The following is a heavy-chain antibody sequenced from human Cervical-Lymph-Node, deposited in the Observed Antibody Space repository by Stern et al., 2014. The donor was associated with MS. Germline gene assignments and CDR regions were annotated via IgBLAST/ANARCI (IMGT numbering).Heavy chain of an antibody. CDR2: ISSRSSTI. D-gene: IGHD5-18*01. CDR1: GFTFSSYS. CDR3: ARDQEHTYGLDY. Sequence: EVQLVESGGGLVQPGGSLRLSCAASGFTFSSYSMNWVRQAPGQGLEWVSYISSRSSTIYYADSVKGRFTISRDNAKNSLYLQMNSLRDEDTAVYYCARDQEHTYGLDYWGQGTLVTVSS. V-gene: IGHV3-48*02. J-gene: IGHJ4*02.